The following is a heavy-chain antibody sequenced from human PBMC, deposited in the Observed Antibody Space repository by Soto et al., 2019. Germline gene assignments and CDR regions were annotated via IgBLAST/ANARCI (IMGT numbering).Heavy chain of an antibody. CDR3: AKNQGVELVPLATVDWFDP. D-gene: IGHD1-26*01. J-gene: IGHJ5*02. Sequence: GGSLRLSCAASGLIFENFGMSCVRQAPGKGLEWISSISGSGFKKYYADSVKGRFTISRDNSKSTVYLELNNLSAEDTAVYHCAKNQGVELVPLATVDWFDPWGQGSVVTVSS. CDR1: GLIFENFG. CDR2: ISGSGFKK. V-gene: IGHV3-23*01.